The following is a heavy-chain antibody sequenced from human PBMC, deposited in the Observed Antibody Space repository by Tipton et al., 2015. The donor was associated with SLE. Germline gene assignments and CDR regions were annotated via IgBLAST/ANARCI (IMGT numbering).Heavy chain of an antibody. V-gene: IGHV4-34*01. D-gene: IGHD5-18*01. J-gene: IGHJ3*02. CDR2: INHSGST. CDR3: ARRLSYGYKGAFDI. CDR1: GGSFSGYH. Sequence: TLSLTCSIYGGSFSGYHWSWIRQPPGKGLEWIGEINHSGSTNYNPSLKSRVTISVDTSKNQFSLKLSSVTAADTAVYYCARRLSYGYKGAFDIWGQGTMVTVSS.